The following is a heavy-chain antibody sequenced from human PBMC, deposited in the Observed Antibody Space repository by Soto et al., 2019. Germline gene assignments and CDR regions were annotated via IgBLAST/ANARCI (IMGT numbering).Heavy chain of an antibody. CDR2: INRRGRT. J-gene: IGHJ5*02. V-gene: IGHV4-34*01. Sequence: SETLSLTCAVFGGSFSNYYWNWIRQSPEKGLEWIGEINRRGRTNYNPSLKSRVTISVDTSKNQFSLKLSSVTAADTAVYYCERWAMIVFDPWGQGTLVTVSS. CDR1: GGSFSNYY. D-gene: IGHD3-22*01. CDR3: ERWAMIVFDP.